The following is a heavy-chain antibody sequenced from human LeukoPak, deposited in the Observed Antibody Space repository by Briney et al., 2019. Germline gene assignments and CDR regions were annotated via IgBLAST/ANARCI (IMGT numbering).Heavy chain of an antibody. Sequence: GGSLRLSCAASGFTFSTHGMHWVRQAPGKGLEWVAFIRYDGINKYYADSVKGRFTISRDSFKNTLYLQMNSLRPEDTAVYYCAKEGDYYGSGSYRDGFDIWGQGTRATVSS. CDR2: IRYDGINK. CDR3: AKEGDYYGSGSYRDGFDI. D-gene: IGHD3-10*01. J-gene: IGHJ3*02. V-gene: IGHV3-30*02. CDR1: GFTFSTHG.